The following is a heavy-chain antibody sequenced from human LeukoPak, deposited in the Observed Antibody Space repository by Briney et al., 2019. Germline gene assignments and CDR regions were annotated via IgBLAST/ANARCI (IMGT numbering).Heavy chain of an antibody. D-gene: IGHD5/OR15-5a*01. CDR1: GFTFNRHW. CDR2: IKQDGSDK. J-gene: IGHJ4*02. V-gene: IGHV3-7*01. Sequence: GGSLRLSCAASGFTFNRHWMSRVRQAPGKGLEWVATIKQDGSDKHDLDSVKGRFIISRDNAKNSLSLQMNSLRAEDTAVYYCARLSGESTIYDYWGQGTLVTVSS. CDR3: ARLSGESTIYDY.